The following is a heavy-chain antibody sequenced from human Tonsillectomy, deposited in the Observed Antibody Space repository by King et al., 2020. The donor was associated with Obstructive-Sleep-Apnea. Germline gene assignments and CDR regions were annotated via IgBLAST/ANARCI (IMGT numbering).Heavy chain of an antibody. V-gene: IGHV2-70*01. CDR2: IDWDDDK. D-gene: IGHD3-22*01. J-gene: IGHJ4*02. CDR3: ARTKYYSDSTGYYYLVDY. Sequence: VTLKESGPALVKPTQTLTLTCTFSGFSLSTSGMCVSWIRQPPGKALEWLALIDWDDDKYYSTSLKTRLTISKDTSKNQVVLTMTNMDPVDTATYYCARTKYYSDSTGYYYLVDYWGQGTLVTVSS. CDR1: GFSLSTSGMC.